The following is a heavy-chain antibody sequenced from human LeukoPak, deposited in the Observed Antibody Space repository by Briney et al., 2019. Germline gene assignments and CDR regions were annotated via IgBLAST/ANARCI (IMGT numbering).Heavy chain of an antibody. J-gene: IGHJ4*02. D-gene: IGHD3-16*01. CDR3: ATGGVGEFDY. V-gene: IGHV4-38-2*02. CDR2: IYHSGST. CDR1: GYSISSGYY. Sequence: SETLSLTCTVSGYSISSGYYWGWIRQPPGKGLEWTGSIYHSGSTYYNPSLKSRVTISVDTSKNQFSLKLSSVTAADTAVYYCATGGVGEFDYWGQGTLVTVSS.